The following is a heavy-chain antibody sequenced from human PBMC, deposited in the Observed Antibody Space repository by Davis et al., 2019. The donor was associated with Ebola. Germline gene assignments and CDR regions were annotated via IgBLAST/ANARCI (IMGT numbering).Heavy chain of an antibody. CDR3: ARGVDTAIKRRNDYNYYYGMGV. J-gene: IGHJ6*02. CDR2: IHFLCTT. V-gene: IGHV4-59*01. Sequence: MPSETLSLTCTVSGCTIGSSDWRWVRHPPGKGLDWIGYIHFLCTTNYSPSLKSRVTISLDMSKSQVSLRLRSVTAADTAVYYCARGVDTAIKRRNDYNYYYGMGVWGQGTTVTVSS. D-gene: IGHD5-18*01. CDR1: GCTIGSSD.